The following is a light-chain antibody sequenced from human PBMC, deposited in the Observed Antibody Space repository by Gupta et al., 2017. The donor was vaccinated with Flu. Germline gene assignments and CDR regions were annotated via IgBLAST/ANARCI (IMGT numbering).Light chain of an antibody. Sequence: DIVMTQSPDSLAVALGERVTTNFRSSQSVLYISNNKNYLAWYQQRTGQPPKLLIYWESTRESGVSDRFSGSGSGTDFTLTISSLQAEDVAVYYCQEYYSTPPYSFGQGTKLEIK. CDR2: WES. CDR3: QEYYSTPPYS. V-gene: IGKV4-1*01. CDR1: QSVLYISNNKNY. J-gene: IGKJ2*03.